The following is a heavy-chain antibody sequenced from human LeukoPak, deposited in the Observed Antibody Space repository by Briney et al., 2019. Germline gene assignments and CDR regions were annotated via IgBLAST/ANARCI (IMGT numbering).Heavy chain of an antibody. CDR1: GGTFSSYA. D-gene: IGHD3-10*01. Sequence: SVKVSCKASGGTFSSYAISWVRQAPGQGLEWMGGIIPIFGTANYAQKFQGRVTITADESTSTAYMELSSLRSEDTAVYYCASTVYGSGSYYYYGMDVWGQGTTVTVSS. CDR3: ASTVYGSGSYYYYGMDV. J-gene: IGHJ6*02. CDR2: IIPIFGTA. V-gene: IGHV1-69*13.